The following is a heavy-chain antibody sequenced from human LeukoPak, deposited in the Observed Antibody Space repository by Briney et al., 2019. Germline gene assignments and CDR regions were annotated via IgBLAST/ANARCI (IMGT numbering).Heavy chain of an antibody. J-gene: IGHJ6*03. CDR1: GFTFSSYG. D-gene: IGHD2-2*02. Sequence: GGPLRLSCAASGFTFSSYGMHWVHQAPGKGLEWVAFIRYDGSNKYYADSVKGRFTISRDNSKNTLYLQMNSLRAEDTAVYYCAKSAAIAHHYYYYMDVWGKGTTVTVSS. CDR2: IRYDGSNK. V-gene: IGHV3-30*02. CDR3: AKSAAIAHHYYYYMDV.